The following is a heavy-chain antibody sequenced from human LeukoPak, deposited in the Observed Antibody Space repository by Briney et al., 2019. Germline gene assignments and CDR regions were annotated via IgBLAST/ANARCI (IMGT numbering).Heavy chain of an antibody. J-gene: IGHJ4*02. Sequence: PGGSLRLSCAASGFTFSSYGMHWVRQAPGKGQEWVAFIRYDGNTKYYVDSVKGRFTISRDNTKNTLYLQMNSLRAEDTAMYYCAKDESSTSYSEGFDYWGQGTLVTVSS. CDR3: AKDESSTSYSEGFDY. D-gene: IGHD2-2*01. CDR2: IRYDGNTK. CDR1: GFTFSSYG. V-gene: IGHV3-30*02.